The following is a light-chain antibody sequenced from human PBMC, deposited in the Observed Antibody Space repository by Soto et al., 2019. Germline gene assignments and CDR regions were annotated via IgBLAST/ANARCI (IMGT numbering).Light chain of an antibody. CDR2: LGS. J-gene: IGKJ3*01. CDR3: MHPYT. V-gene: IGKV2-28*01. CDR1: QSLLHSNGYNY. Sequence: DLVMTQSPLSLPVTPGEPASISCRSSQSLLHSNGYNYLDWYLQKPGQSPQLLIYLGSNRASGVPDRFSGSGSGTDFTLKISRVEAEDVGVYYCMHPYTFGPGTKVDIK.